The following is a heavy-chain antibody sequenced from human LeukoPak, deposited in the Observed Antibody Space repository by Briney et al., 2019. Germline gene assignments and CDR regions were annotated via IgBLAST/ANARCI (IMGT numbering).Heavy chain of an antibody. D-gene: IGHD4-23*01. V-gene: IGHV4-59*12. J-gene: IGHJ3*02. CDR3: AREDSGNSDDSLDI. CDR1: GGSISSYY. CDR2: IFYSGST. Sequence: PSETLSLTCTVSGGSISSYYWSWIRQPPGKGLEWIGYIFYSGSTTYNPSLKSRVTMSVDTSKDQFSLKLRSVTTADTAMYYCAREDSGNSDDSLDIWGQGTMVTVSS.